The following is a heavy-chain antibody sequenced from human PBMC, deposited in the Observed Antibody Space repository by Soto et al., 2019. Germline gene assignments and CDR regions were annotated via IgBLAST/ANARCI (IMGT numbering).Heavy chain of an antibody. CDR1: GYSFINYW. D-gene: IGHD6-13*01. CDR3: ARQGGSSWSHNWFDD. CDR2: IYPDASET. Sequence: GESLKISCKGSGYSFINYWIGWVRQMPGKGLEWMGVIYPDASETRYSPSFQGQVTISADKSISTAYLHWSSLKASDTAMYYCARQGGSSWSHNWFDDWGQGTLVTVSS. V-gene: IGHV5-51*01. J-gene: IGHJ5*02.